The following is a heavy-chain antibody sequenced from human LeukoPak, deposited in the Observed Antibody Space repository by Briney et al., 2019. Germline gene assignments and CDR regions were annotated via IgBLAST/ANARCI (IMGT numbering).Heavy chain of an antibody. CDR3: ARNTKTDLAVAGTFDY. V-gene: IGHV1-18*01. CDR2: ISAYNGNT. Sequence: GASVKVSCKASGYTFTSYGISWVRQAPGQGLEWMGWISAYNGNTNYAQKLQDRVTMTTDTSTSTAYMELSSLRSEDTAVYYCARNTKTDLAVAGTFDYWGQGTLVTVSS. CDR1: GYTFTSYG. D-gene: IGHD6-19*01. J-gene: IGHJ4*02.